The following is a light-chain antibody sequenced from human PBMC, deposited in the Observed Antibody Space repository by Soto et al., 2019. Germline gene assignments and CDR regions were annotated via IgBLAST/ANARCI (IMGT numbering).Light chain of an antibody. V-gene: IGKV3-15*01. CDR2: GAS. J-gene: IGKJ1*01. CDR1: QSVSNN. CDR3: QQYNNWPPM. Sequence: EIVMTQSPATLSVSPGERATLSCRASQSVSNNLAWYQQKSGQAPRLLIYGASTRATGIPARFSGSGSGTEFPLTISSLQSEDFAVYSCQQYNNWPPMFGQGTKVEI.